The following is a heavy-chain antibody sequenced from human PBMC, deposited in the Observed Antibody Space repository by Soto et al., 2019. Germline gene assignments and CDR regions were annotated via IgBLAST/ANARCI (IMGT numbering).Heavy chain of an antibody. Sequence: SVKVSCKASGGTFSSYTISWVRQAPGQGLEWMGRIIPILGIANYAQKFQGRFTISRDNSKNTLYLQMNSLRAEDTAVYYCARDRAAAADYYYYGMDVWGQGTTVTVSS. J-gene: IGHJ6*02. CDR2: IIPILGIA. D-gene: IGHD6-13*01. V-gene: IGHV1-69*04. CDR1: GGTFSSYT. CDR3: ARDRAAAADYYYYGMDV.